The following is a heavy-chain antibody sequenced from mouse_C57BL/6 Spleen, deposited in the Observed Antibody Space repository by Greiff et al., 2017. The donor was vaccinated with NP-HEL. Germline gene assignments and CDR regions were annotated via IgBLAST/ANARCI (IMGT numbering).Heavy chain of an antibody. J-gene: IGHJ4*01. CDR1: GFTFSSYA. D-gene: IGHD2-3*01. CDR2: ISSGGDYI. V-gene: IGHV5-9-1*02. Sequence: EVKLMESGEGLVKPGGSLKLSCAASGFTFSSYAMSWVRQTPEKRLEWVAYISSGGDYIYYADTVKGRFTISRDNARNTLYLQMSSLKSEDTAMYYCTRGYDGYYDYAMDYWGQGTSVTVSS. CDR3: TRGYDGYYDYAMDY.